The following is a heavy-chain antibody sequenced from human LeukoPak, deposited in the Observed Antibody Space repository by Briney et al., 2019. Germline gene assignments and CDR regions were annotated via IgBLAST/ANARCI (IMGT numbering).Heavy chain of an antibody. CDR2: IYYSGNI. D-gene: IGHD3-3*01. CDR1: GVSISNSNHY. Sequence: PSETLSLTCTVSGVSISNSNHYWAWIRQPPGKGLEWIASIYYSGNIYYNPSLKSRVTISVDTSKNQFSLKLSSVTAADTAVYYCARRGFWSDYGYNWFDPWGQGTLVTVSS. J-gene: IGHJ5*02. V-gene: IGHV4-39*01. CDR3: ARRGFWSDYGYNWFDP.